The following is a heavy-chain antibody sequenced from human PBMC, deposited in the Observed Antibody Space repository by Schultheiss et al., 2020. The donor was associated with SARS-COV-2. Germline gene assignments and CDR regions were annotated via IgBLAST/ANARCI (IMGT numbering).Heavy chain of an antibody. Sequence: GSLRLSCAVYGGSFSGYYWSWIRQPPGKGLEWIGYIYYSGSTNYNPSLKSRVTISVDTSKNQFSLKLSSVTAADTAVYYCARGPPYYDFWKIDYYYYYMDVWGKGTTVTVSS. CDR3: ARGPPYYDFWKIDYYYYYMDV. J-gene: IGHJ6*03. V-gene: IGHV4-59*08. CDR1: GGSFSGYY. CDR2: IYYSGST. D-gene: IGHD3-3*01.